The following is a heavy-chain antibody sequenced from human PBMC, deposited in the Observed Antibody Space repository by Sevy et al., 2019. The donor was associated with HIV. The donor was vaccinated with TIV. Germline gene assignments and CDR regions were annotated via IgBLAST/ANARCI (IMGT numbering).Heavy chain of an antibody. J-gene: IGHJ3*02. D-gene: IGHD2-15*01. CDR1: GFTFSSYA. CDR3: PRAGLEGSPGIVVVVAAIPDAFDI. V-gene: IGHV3-23*01. CDR2: ISGSGGST. Sequence: GGSLRLSCAASGFTFSSYAMSWVRQAPGKGLEWVSAISGSGGSTYYADSVKGRLTISSDTSKNTAYLQMNSLRAEDTAVYYFPRAGLEGSPGIVVVVAAIPDAFDIWGQGTMVTVSS.